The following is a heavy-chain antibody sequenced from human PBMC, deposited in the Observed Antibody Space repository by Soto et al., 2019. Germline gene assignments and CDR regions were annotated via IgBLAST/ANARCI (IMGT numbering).Heavy chain of an antibody. CDR3: ARDRITSSLYYYYYYMDV. V-gene: IGHV3-11*01. CDR2: ISSSGSTI. CDR1: GFTFSDYY. J-gene: IGHJ6*03. D-gene: IGHD3-3*01. Sequence: GGSLRLSCAASGFTFSDYYMSWIRQAPGKGLEWVSYISSSGSTIYYADSVKGRFTISRDNAKNSLYLQMNSLRAEDTAVYYCARDRITSSLYYYYYYMDVWGKGTAVTVSS.